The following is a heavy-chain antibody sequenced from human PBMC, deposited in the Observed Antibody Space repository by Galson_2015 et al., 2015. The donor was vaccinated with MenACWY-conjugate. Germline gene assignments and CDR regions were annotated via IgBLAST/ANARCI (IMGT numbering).Heavy chain of an antibody. J-gene: IGHJ4*02. CDR3: ARGRTYYYDSSAYAPYYFDN. CDR2: INYSGST. D-gene: IGHD3-22*01. Sequence: ATLSLTCGVYGGSFSGYYWSWIRQPPGKGLEWIGEINYSGSTNYNPSLKGRVIISVDKSKNEFSLKLRSVTAADTALYYCARGRTYYYDSSAYAPYYFDNWGQGTLVTVSS. CDR1: GGSFSGYY. V-gene: IGHV4-34*01.